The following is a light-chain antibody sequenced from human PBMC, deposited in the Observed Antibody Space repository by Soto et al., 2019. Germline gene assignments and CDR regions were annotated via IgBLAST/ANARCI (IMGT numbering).Light chain of an antibody. CDR1: QSISSNY. Sequence: EIVVTQSPGTLSVSPGERATLSCRASQSISSNYVAWYQQKPGQAPSLLIYGASSSATGIPDRFSGSGSGTDFTLTIIRLEPEDSAIYYCQQYGSWTFGQGTKVEIK. V-gene: IGKV3-20*01. CDR3: QQYGSWT. J-gene: IGKJ1*01. CDR2: GAS.